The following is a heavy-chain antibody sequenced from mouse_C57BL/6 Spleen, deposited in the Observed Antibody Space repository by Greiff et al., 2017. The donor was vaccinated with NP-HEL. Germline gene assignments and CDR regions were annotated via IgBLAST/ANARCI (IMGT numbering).Heavy chain of an antibody. Sequence: QVQLQQPGAELVKPGASVKLSCKASGYTFTSYWMHWVKQRPGQGLEWIGMIHPNSGSTNYNEKFKSKATLTVDKSSSTAYMQLSSLTSEDSAVYYCARLIYDGYLYYFDYWGQGTTLTVSS. D-gene: IGHD2-3*01. V-gene: IGHV1-64*01. CDR2: IHPNSGST. CDR3: ARLIYDGYLYYFDY. J-gene: IGHJ2*01. CDR1: GYTFTSYW.